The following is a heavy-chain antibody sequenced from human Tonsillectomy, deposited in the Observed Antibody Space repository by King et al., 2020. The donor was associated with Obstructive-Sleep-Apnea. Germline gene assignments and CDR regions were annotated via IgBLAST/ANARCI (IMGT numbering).Heavy chain of an antibody. D-gene: IGHD5-18*01. V-gene: IGHV3-72*01. J-gene: IGHJ5*02. CDR3: ARDVDTGSWFDP. CDR1: GLIFSDPY. Sequence: VQLVESGGGLVQPGGALRLSCAASGLIFSDPYMDWVRQAPGKGLEWVGRIRNKANSYTTEYAASVKGGFTISGDVSKNSLYLQKNSLKAEDTAVYYCARDVDTGSWFDPWGQGTLVTVSS. CDR2: IRNKANSYTT.